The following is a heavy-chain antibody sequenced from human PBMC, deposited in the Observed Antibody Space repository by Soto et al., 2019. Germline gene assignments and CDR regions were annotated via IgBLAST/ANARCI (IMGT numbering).Heavy chain of an antibody. CDR2: IYSSGTT. V-gene: IGHV4-4*07. Sequence: QVLLQEPGPRLVKPSETLSLTCTVAGGSITNFYWSWVRQPAGKGLEGIGRIYSSGTTNYNPSLKSRVTMSVDTSTDQFDLKLTSVTAADTSVYFCARGPFCGGDCDFGGWGQGTQVTVSS. CDR1: GGSITNFY. D-gene: IGHD2-21*02. CDR3: ARGPFCGGDCDFGG. J-gene: IGHJ1*01.